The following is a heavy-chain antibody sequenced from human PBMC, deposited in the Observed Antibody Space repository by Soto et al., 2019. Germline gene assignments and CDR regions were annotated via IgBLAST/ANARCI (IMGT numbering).Heavy chain of an antibody. CDR3: ARDYGGPFDC. V-gene: IGHV4-59*01. Sequence: QVQLQESGPGLVKPSETLSLTCTVSGGSISGYYWSWIRQPPGKGLEWIGCIYCSVSTNYNPSLTSRVTISVDTSKNQFSLKLRSVTAADTAVDYCARDYGGPFDCWGQGTLVTVSS. CDR2: IYCSVST. CDR1: GGSISGYY. D-gene: IGHD4-17*01. J-gene: IGHJ4*02.